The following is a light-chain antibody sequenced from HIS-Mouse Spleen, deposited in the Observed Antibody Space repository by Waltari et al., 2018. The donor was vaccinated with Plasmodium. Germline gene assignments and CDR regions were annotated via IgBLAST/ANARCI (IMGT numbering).Light chain of an antibody. CDR3: YSTDSSGNHRV. J-gene: IGLJ3*02. CDR2: EDS. CDR1: ALPKKY. Sequence: SYELTQPPSVSVSPGQTARTPCSGDALPKKYAYWYQQKSGQAPVLVIYEDSKRPSGIPERCSGSSAGTMATLTISGAQVEDEADYYCYSTDSSGNHRVFGGGTKLTVL. V-gene: IGLV3-10*01.